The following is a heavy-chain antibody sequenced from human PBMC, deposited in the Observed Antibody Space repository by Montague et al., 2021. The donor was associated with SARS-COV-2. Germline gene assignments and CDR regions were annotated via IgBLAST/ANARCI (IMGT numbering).Heavy chain of an antibody. V-gene: IGHV4-31*03. D-gene: IGHD7-27*01. CDR1: GGSISGDNYY. J-gene: IGHJ2*01. Sequence: TLSLTCTVSGGSISGDNYYWTWIRQRPGKGLEWIAYIYYTGSTYYNPSLQSRLRTSLDTSKDQSSLTLTSVTAADTAIYYCARNRGWGSRGAGYIDLWGRGTLVTVSS. CDR3: ARNRGWGSRGAGYIDL. CDR2: IYYTGST.